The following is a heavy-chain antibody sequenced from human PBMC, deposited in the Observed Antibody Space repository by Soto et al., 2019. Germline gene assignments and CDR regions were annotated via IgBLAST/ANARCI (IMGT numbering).Heavy chain of an antibody. V-gene: IGHV4-4*07. Sequence: TVSGGSISSYYWSWIRQPAGKGLEWIGRIYTSGSTNYNPSLKSRVTMSVDTSKNQFSLKLSSVTAADTAVYYCARYIAVAGSRDWFDPWGQGTLVTVSS. J-gene: IGHJ5*02. CDR2: IYTSGST. CDR1: GGSISSYY. D-gene: IGHD6-19*01. CDR3: ARYIAVAGSRDWFDP.